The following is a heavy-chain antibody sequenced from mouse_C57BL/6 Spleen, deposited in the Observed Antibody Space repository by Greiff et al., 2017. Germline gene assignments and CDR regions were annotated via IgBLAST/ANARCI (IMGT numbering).Heavy chain of an antibody. CDR1: GYTFTSYW. J-gene: IGHJ3*01. Sequence: VQLQQPGAELRPGSSVKLSCKASGYTFTSYWMHWVKQRPIQGLEWIGNIDPSDSETHYNQKFKDKATLTVDKSSSTAYMQLSSLTSEDSAVYYCARESYYGSSYGFAYWGQGTLVTVSA. D-gene: IGHD1-1*01. V-gene: IGHV1-52*01. CDR2: IDPSDSET. CDR3: ARESYYGSSYGFAY.